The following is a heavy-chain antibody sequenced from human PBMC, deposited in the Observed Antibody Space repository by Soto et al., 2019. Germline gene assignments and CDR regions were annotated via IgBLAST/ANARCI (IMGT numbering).Heavy chain of an antibody. D-gene: IGHD4-17*01. Sequence: SGPTLVNPTQTLTLTCTFSGFSLSSKGMRVSWIRQPPGKALEWLARIDWDDDKFYSPSLRTRLAISKGTSKNQVVLTMTNVDPMDTATYYCARSPGGCTVATYFFDYWGQGTLVTVSS. CDR3: ARSPGGCTVATYFFDY. CDR1: GFSLSSKGMR. CDR2: IDWDDDK. J-gene: IGHJ4*02. V-gene: IGHV2-70*04.